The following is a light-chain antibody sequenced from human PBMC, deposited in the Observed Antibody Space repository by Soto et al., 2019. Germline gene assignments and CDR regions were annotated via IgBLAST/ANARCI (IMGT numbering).Light chain of an antibody. CDR2: AAS. V-gene: IGKV1-6*01. J-gene: IGKJ4*01. CDR3: LQDYNYPLT. Sequence: AIQMTQSPSSLSSSVGDRVTITCRASQGIRNDLGWYKKKPGKAPKLLIYAASSLQSGVPSRFSGSGSGTDFTLTISSLQPEDLATDDCLQDYNYPLTFGGGTKVDI. CDR1: QGIRND.